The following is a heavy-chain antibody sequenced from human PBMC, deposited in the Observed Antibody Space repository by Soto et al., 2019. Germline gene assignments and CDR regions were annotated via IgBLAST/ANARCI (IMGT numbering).Heavy chain of an antibody. Sequence: EVQLVESGGDLVQPGGSLRLSCAASGFTVSYNYMSWVRQAPGKGLEWVSVMYRGGDTFYADSVKGRFSVSRDSSKNTLYLQMNSLRAEDTAVYYCAKEEGGCSGTSCNLYYYYYMDVWGKGTTVTVSS. CDR2: MYRGGDT. V-gene: IGHV3-66*01. D-gene: IGHD2-2*01. CDR3: AKEEGGCSGTSCNLYYYYYMDV. J-gene: IGHJ6*03. CDR1: GFTVSYNY.